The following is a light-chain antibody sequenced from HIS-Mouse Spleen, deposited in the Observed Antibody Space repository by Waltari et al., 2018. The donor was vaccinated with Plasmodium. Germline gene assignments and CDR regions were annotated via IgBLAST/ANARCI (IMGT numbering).Light chain of an antibody. V-gene: IGKV1-9*01. Sequence: DIQLTQSPSFLSASVGDRVTITCRASQGISSYLAWYQQKPGKAPKLLIYAASTLQSGVPSRFSGSGSGTEVTLTISSLQPEDVATYDCQQLNSYPYTFGQGTKLEIK. J-gene: IGKJ2*01. CDR2: AAS. CDR3: QQLNSYPYT. CDR1: QGISSY.